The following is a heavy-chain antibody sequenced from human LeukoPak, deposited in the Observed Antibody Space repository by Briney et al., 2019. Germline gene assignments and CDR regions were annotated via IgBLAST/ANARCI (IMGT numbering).Heavy chain of an antibody. D-gene: IGHD6-6*01. Sequence: PGGSLRLSCAASGFTFSSYGMHWVRQAPGKGLEWVAVIWYDGSNKYYADSVKGRFTISRDNSKNTLYLQMNSLRAEDTAVYHCAKDVVGSSSPDFDYWGQGTLVTVSS. J-gene: IGHJ4*02. CDR2: IWYDGSNK. CDR3: AKDVVGSSSPDFDY. V-gene: IGHV3-33*06. CDR1: GFTFSSYG.